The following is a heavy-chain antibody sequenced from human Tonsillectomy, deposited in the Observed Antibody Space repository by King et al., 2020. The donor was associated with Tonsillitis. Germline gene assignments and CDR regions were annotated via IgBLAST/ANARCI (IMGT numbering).Heavy chain of an antibody. CDR3: ARDGSGSYFFGMDV. CDR2: IYPSDSKV. Sequence: QLVQSGAEVKKPGESLKISCRGSGYTFSSYWIGWVRQMPGKGLEWMGIIYPSDSKVRYNSAFRGQVSISADKSLSTAYLQWTSLKASDTATYYCARDGSGSYFFGMDVGGQGTAITVSS. D-gene: IGHD3-10*01. CDR1: GYTFSSYW. J-gene: IGHJ6*02. V-gene: IGHV5-51*01.